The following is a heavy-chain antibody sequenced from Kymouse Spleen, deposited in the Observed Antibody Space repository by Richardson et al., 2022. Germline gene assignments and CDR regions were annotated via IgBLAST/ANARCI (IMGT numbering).Heavy chain of an antibody. V-gene: IGHV4-39*01. D-gene: IGHD3-10*01. CDR2: IYYSGST. J-gene: IGHJ4*02. CDR1: GGSISSSSYY. CDR3: ARGTMVRGVIFDY. Sequence: QLQLQESGPGLVKPSETLSLTCTVSGGSISSSSYYWGWIRQPPGKGLEWIGSIYYSGSTYYNPSLKSRVTISVDTSKNQFSLKLSSVTAADTAVYYCARGTMVRGVIFDYWGQGTLVTVSS.